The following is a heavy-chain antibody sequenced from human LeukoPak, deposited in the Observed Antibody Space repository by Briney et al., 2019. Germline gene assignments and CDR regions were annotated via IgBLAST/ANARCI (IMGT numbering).Heavy chain of an antibody. CDR2: ISSSSSYI. V-gene: IGHV3-21*01. D-gene: IGHD3-9*01. J-gene: IGHJ4*02. CDR3: ARDLYYDILIGYSPPFDY. CDR1: GFTFSSYS. Sequence: PGGSLRLSCAASGFTFSSYSMNWVRQAPGKGLEWVSSISSSSSYINYADSVKGRFTISRDNAKNSLYLQMNSLRPEDTAVYYCARDLYYDILIGYSPPFDYWGQGTLVTVSS.